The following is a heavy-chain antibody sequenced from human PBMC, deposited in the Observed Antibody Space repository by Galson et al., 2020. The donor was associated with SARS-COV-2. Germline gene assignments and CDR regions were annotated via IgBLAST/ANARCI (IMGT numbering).Heavy chain of an antibody. V-gene: IGHV1-8*01. CDR3: VRGGGGDLRWAFDI. J-gene: IGHJ3*02. CDR1: GYTFASYD. D-gene: IGHD2-21*02. CDR2: MNPNSGNT. Sequence: ASVKVSCEASGYTFASYDINWVRQASGQGLEWMGWMNPNSGNTGYAQKFQGRVTMTRNTSITTAYMELSSLRSEDTAVYYCVRGGGGDLRWAFDIWGHGTMVTVS.